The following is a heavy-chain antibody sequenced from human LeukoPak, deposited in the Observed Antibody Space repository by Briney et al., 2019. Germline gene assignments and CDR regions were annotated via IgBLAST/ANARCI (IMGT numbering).Heavy chain of an antibody. CDR1: GFTFSDYY. CDR3: ATPRSPVPAAMYGYYGMDV. D-gene: IGHD2-2*01. Sequence: GSLRLSCAVSGFTFSDYYMSWIRQAPGKGLEWLSYISSSGNTIYYADSVKGRFTISRDNAKNSLYLQMNSLRVEDTAVYYCATPRSPVPAAMYGYYGMDVWGQGTTVTVSS. CDR2: ISSSGNTI. J-gene: IGHJ6*02. V-gene: IGHV3-11*01.